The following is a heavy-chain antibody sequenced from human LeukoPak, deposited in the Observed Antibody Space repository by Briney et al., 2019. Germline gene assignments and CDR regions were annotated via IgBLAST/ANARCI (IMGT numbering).Heavy chain of an antibody. J-gene: IGHJ3*02. CDR2: VSYIGST. CDR1: GHSFSSHY. CDR3: ARDPTTVTKGLDI. V-gene: IGHV4-59*11. Sequence: PSETLSLTCTVSGHSFSSHYWSWVRQPPGRGLEWIGYVSYIGSTNYNPSLESRVTISVDTSKNQFSLKLSSVTAADTAVYYCARDPTTVTKGLDIWGQGTMVTVSS. D-gene: IGHD4-17*01.